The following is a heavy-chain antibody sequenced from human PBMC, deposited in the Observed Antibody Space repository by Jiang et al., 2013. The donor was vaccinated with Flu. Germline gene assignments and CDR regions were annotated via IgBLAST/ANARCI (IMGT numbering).Heavy chain of an antibody. Sequence: GPGLVKPSETLSLTCSVSGASIFSSIYYWGWIRQSPGQGPEWIGSIFYSGTTYYNPSLKSRVTISVDTSKNQFSLRLNSVTAADTALYYCARSARPNDYEGWFDPWGQGTLVTVSS. D-gene: IGHD4-17*01. CDR1: GASIFSSIYY. CDR2: IFYSGTT. V-gene: IGHV4-39*01. CDR3: ARSARPNDYEGWFDP. J-gene: IGHJ5*02.